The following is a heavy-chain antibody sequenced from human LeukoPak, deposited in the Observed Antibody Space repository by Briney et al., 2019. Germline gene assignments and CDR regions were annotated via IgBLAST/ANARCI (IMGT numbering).Heavy chain of an antibody. D-gene: IGHD4-17*01. CDR1: GYTFTSYA. J-gene: IGHJ4*02. CDR3: ARVASTVTTLRFDY. CDR2: INVGNGNT. V-gene: IGHV1-3*01. Sequence: ASVKVSCKASGYTFTSYAMHWVRQAPGQRLEWMGWINVGNGNTKYSQKLQGRVTITRDTSASTAYMELSSLRSEDTAVYYCARVASTVTTLRFDYWGQGTLVTVSS.